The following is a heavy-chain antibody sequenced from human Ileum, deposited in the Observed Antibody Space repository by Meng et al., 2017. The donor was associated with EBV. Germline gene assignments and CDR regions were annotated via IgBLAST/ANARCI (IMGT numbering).Heavy chain of an antibody. Sequence: ELDPGLVKPSKTLSPMCPVSGGSVSTGIYYWSWIRQPPGKGLEWIGYIHYSESANYNSSLKSRVTISLDTAKNQFSLSLSSVTAADTAVYYCATGHWCSGGTCSFDNWGQGTLVTVSS. CDR1: GGSVSTGIYY. J-gene: IGHJ4*02. CDR2: IHYSESA. V-gene: IGHV4-61*01. D-gene: IGHD2-15*01. CDR3: ATGHWCSGGTCSFDN.